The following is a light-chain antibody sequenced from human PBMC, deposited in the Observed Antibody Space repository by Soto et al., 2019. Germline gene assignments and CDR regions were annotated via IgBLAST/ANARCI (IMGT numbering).Light chain of an antibody. CDR1: QSISSW. Sequence: DIQMTQSPSTLSASVGDRVTITCRASQSISSWLAWFQQKPGKAPKLLIYKASSLESGVPSRFSGSGSGTEFTLTISSLQPDDFATCYCQQYNSYSWTFRQGTKVEIK. CDR3: QQYNSYSWT. CDR2: KAS. V-gene: IGKV1-5*03. J-gene: IGKJ1*01.